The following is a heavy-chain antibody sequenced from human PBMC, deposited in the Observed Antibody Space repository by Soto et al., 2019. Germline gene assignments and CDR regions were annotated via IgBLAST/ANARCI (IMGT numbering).Heavy chain of an antibody. CDR3: ARGVAAAGTRMEDYYYYGMDV. CDR2: ISAYNGNT. CDR1: GYTFTSYG. J-gene: IGHJ6*02. D-gene: IGHD6-13*01. Sequence: ASVKVSCKASGYTFTSYGISWVRQAPGQGPEWMGWISAYNGNTNYAQKLQGRVTMTTDTSTSTAYMELRSLRSDDTAVYYCARGVAAAGTRMEDYYYYGMDVWGQGTTVTVSS. V-gene: IGHV1-18*01.